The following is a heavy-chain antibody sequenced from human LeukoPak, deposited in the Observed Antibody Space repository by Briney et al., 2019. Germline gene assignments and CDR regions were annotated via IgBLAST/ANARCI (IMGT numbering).Heavy chain of an antibody. V-gene: IGHV4-39*07. D-gene: IGHD2-15*01. CDR2: IYYSGST. Sequence: PSETLSLTCTVSGGSISSSSYYWGWIRQPPGKGLEWIGSIYYSGSTYYNPSLKSRVTISVDTSKNQFSLKLSSVTAADTAVYYCARGVGYCSGGSCYSEDNWFDPWGQGTLVTVSS. J-gene: IGHJ5*02. CDR3: ARGVGYCSGGSCYSEDNWFDP. CDR1: GGSISSSSYY.